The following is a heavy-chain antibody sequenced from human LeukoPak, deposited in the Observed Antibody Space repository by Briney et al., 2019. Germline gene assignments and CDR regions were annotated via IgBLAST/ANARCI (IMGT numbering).Heavy chain of an antibody. CDR1: GDSISGYY. V-gene: IGHV4-4*07. D-gene: IGHD6-19*01. Sequence: SETLSLTCTVSGDSISGYYWTWTRQPADKGLEWIGRIYSDGSTSYNPSLKSRITMSLDTSKNQFSLKLNSMTTADTAVYYCARDSSGWPSLDHWGQGTLVTVSS. CDR3: ARDSSGWPSLDH. CDR2: IYSDGST. J-gene: IGHJ4*02.